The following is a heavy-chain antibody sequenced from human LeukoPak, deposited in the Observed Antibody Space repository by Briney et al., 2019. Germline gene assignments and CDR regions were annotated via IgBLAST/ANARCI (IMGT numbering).Heavy chain of an antibody. V-gene: IGHV3-7*01. CDR1: AFSFSTYW. CDR3: ASTQ. CDR2: IKKDGSEK. J-gene: IGHJ4*02. Sequence: GGSLRLSCAASAFSFSTYWMNWVRQAPGKGLEWVANIKKDGSEKNYVDSVEGRFTISRDNAKNSLYLQMNSLRAEDTAVYYCASTQGGQGTLVTVSS.